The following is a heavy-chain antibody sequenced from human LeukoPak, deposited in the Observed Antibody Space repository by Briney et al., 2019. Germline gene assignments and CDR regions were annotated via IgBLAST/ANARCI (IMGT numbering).Heavy chain of an antibody. CDR2: IYYSGST. CDR1: GVSISTSRYY. J-gene: IGHJ5*02. CDR3: ARDSSGIRMNWFDP. V-gene: IGHV4-61*05. D-gene: IGHD6-19*01. Sequence: SETLSLTCTVSGVSISTSRYYWGWIRQPPGKGLEWIGYIYYSGSTNYNPSLKSRVTISVDTSKNQFSLKLSSVTAADTAVYYCARDSSGIRMNWFDPWGQGTLVTVSS.